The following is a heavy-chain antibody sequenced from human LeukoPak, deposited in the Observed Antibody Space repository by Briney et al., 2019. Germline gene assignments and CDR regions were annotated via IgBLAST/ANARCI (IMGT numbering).Heavy chain of an antibody. V-gene: IGHV3-15*01. CDR2: IKRKSDGGTP. CDR1: GFTFSNAW. Sequence: PGGSLRLSCAASGFTFSNAWMNWVRQAPGKRLEWVGRIKRKSDGGTPDYAGFVKGRFTMSRDDSKSTLYLQMNSLETEDTAVYYCTTDQGYIYYFDLWGRGTLVTVSS. CDR3: TTDQGYIYYFDL. J-gene: IGHJ4*02. D-gene: IGHD6-13*01.